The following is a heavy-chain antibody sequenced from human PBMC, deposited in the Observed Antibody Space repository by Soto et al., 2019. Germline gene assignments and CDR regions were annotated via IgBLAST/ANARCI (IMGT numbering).Heavy chain of an antibody. Sequence: QVQLVESGGGVVQPGRSLRLSCAASGFTFSSYGMHWVRQAPGKGLEWVAVIWYDGSNKYYADSVKGRFTISRDNSKNTLYLQMNSLRAEDTAVYYCARVADSSGYYYFDYWGQGTLVTVSS. CDR2: IWYDGSNK. V-gene: IGHV3-33*01. D-gene: IGHD3-22*01. J-gene: IGHJ4*02. CDR1: GFTFSSYG. CDR3: ARVADSSGYYYFDY.